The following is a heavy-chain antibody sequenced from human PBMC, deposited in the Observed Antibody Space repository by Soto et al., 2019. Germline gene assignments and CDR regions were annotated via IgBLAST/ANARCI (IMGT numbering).Heavy chain of an antibody. CDR2: INSDGSST. CDR3: ARDPDIVVVPAAKFIGY. J-gene: IGHJ4*02. V-gene: IGHV3-74*01. D-gene: IGHD2-2*01. Sequence: GGSLRLSCAASGFTVSSNYMSWVRQAPGKGLVWVSRINSDGSSTSYADSVKGRFTISRDNAKNTLYLQMNSLRAEDTAVYYCARDPDIVVVPAAKFIGYWGQGTLVTVSS. CDR1: GFTVSSNY.